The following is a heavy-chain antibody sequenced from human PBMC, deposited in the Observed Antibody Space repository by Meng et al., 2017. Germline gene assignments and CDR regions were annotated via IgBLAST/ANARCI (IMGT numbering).Heavy chain of an antibody. CDR1: GYTFTTYA. Sequence: VRLVQAGAEGKKPGASVKLSCKAPGYTFTTYAIHWVRQAPGQRLEWMGWINAGNSDTKYSQKLQGRVTITRDTSASTVYMEVSSLRSEDTGVYYCARAIAVSGTGRFDYWGQGTLVTVSS. CDR3: ARAIAVSGTGRFDY. J-gene: IGHJ4*02. D-gene: IGHD6-19*01. V-gene: IGHV1-3*01. CDR2: INAGNSDT.